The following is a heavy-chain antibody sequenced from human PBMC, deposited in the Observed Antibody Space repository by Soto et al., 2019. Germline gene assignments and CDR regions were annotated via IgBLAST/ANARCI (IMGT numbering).Heavy chain of an antibody. Sequence: PSETLSLTCAVSGDTISTGGYSWARIRQPPGKALEWIGHTYHSGSTYYNPSLKSRVTISVDTSKNQFSLKLSSVTAADTAVYYCARGYYYDSSGYRGYYYGMDVWGQGTTVTVSS. CDR2: TYHSGST. CDR1: GDTISTGGYS. CDR3: ARGYYYDSSGYRGYYYGMDV. J-gene: IGHJ6*02. V-gene: IGHV4-30-2*05. D-gene: IGHD3-22*01.